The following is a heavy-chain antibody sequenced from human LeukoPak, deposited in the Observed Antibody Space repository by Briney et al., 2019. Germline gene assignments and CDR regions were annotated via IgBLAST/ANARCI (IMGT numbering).Heavy chain of an antibody. V-gene: IGHV3-7*01. D-gene: IGHD5-24*01. CDR1: GVTFSSYW. CDR2: IKQDGSEK. J-gene: IGHJ4*02. CDR3: SRQTRRDGYNYDY. Sequence: VGSLRLSCAASGVTFSSYWISWGRQGPRKGLEWVANIKQDGSEKYYVDSSKGRCTIFRDNAKKYQYLQMTSPSADDTAVYYCSRQTRRDGYNYDYWSQGTLVPVSS.